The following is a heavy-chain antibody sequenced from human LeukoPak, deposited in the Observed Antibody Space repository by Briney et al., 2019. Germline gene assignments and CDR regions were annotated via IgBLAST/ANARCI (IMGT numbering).Heavy chain of an antibody. CDR2: ISGSGDSR. D-gene: IGHD1-20*01. Sequence: GGSLRLSCAASGFTFSSYALSWVRQAPGKGLEWVSAISGSGDSRYYADSVKGRFTISRDNSKNTLYLQMNSLRAEDTAVYYCAARMGNNWNTLDYWGQGTLVTVSS. CDR1: GFTFSSYA. CDR3: AARMGNNWNTLDY. V-gene: IGHV3-23*01. J-gene: IGHJ4*02.